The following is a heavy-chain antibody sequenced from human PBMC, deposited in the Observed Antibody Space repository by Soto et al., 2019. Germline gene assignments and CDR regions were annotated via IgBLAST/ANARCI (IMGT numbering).Heavy chain of an antibody. J-gene: IGHJ6*02. D-gene: IGHD3-10*01. CDR1: GGSISSSSYY. V-gene: IGHV4-39*01. CDR2: IYYSGST. Sequence: SETLSLTCTVSGGSISSSSYYWGWIRQPPGKGLEWIGSIYYSGSTYYNPSLKSRVTISVDTSKNQFSLKLSSVTAADTAVYYCARLYYGSGSYYNWFPGLLEYYGMDVWGQGTTVTVSS. CDR3: ARLYYGSGSYYNWFPGLLEYYGMDV.